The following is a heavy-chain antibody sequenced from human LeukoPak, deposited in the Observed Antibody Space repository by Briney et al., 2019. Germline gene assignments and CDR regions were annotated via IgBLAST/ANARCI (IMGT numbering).Heavy chain of an antibody. V-gene: IGHV1-69*13. Sequence: SVKVSYKASGGTFSSYAISWVRQAPGQGLEWMGGIIPIFGTANYAQKFQGRVTITADESTSTAYMELSSLRSEDTAVYDCARRYRGSSGDYVGVSYYYYGMDVWGQGTTVTVSS. D-gene: IGHD4-17*01. J-gene: IGHJ6*02. CDR2: IIPIFGTA. CDR1: GGTFSSYA. CDR3: ARRYRGSSGDYVGVSYYYYGMDV.